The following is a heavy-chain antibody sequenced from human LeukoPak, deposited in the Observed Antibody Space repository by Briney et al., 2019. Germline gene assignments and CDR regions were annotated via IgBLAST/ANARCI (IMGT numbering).Heavy chain of an antibody. CDR1: GFTFSSYG. D-gene: IGHD2-21*02. CDR3: AKDQCGGDRAIPYY. V-gene: IGHV3-30*18. J-gene: IGHJ4*02. Sequence: GRSLRLSCAASGFTFSSYGMHWVRQAPGKGLEWVAVISYDGSNKYYADSVKGRFTISRDNSKNTLYLQMNSLRAEDTAVYYCAKDQCGGDRAIPYYWGQGTLVTVSS. CDR2: ISYDGSNK.